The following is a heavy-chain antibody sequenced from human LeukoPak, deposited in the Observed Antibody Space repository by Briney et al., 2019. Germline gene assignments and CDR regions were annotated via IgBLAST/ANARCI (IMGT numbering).Heavy chain of an antibody. D-gene: IGHD3-9*01. CDR1: GFTFSRDW. CDR2: IKEDGSAQ. J-gene: IGHJ4*02. CDR3: AKDGDGYHN. V-gene: IGHV3-7*01. Sequence: GGSLSLSCEASGFTFSRDWMSWVRQAPGKGLEWVANIKEDGSAQYYAGSVKGRFTISRDNTKNSLYLQMNSLTAEDTAMYYCAKDGDGYHNWGQGALVTVSS.